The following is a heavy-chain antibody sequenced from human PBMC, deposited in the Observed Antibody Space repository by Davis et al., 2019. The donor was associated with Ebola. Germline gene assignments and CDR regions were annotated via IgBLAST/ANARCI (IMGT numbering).Heavy chain of an antibody. CDR3: ARGYYDSSGYYAIYRY. J-gene: IGHJ4*02. CDR2: INPNSGGT. Sequence: AASVKVSCKASGYTFTGYYMHWVRQAPGQGLEWMGRINPNSGGTNDAQKFQGRVTMTRDTSISTAYMELSRLRSDDTAVYYCARGYYDSSGYYAIYRYWGQGTLVTVSS. D-gene: IGHD3-22*01. CDR1: GYTFTGYY. V-gene: IGHV1-2*06.